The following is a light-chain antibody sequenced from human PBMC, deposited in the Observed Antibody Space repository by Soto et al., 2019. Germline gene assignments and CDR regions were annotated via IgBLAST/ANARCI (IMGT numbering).Light chain of an antibody. CDR3: LQFENTPYT. CDR2: GAS. Sequence: EIVLTQSPGTLSLSPGARAILSCRASQSVTRSSLAWYQQKPGQAPRLLIYGASSRATGIPDRFSGSGSGADFTLSISRLEPDDSAVYYCLQFENTPYTFGRGTNLEMK. CDR1: QSVTRSS. J-gene: IGKJ2*01. V-gene: IGKV3-20*01.